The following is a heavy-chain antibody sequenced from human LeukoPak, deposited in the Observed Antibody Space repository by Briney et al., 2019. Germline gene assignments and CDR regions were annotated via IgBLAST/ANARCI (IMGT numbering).Heavy chain of an antibody. CDR2: INHSGST. J-gene: IGHJ1*01. Sequence: PSETLSLTCTVSGGSISSYYWSWIRQPPGKGLEWIGEINHSGSTNYNPSLKSRVTISVDTSKNQFSLKLSSVTAADTAVYYCARASRYYYDSSGYYTPLGYFQHWGQGTLVTVSS. CDR3: ARASRYYYDSSGYYTPLGYFQH. CDR1: GGSISSYY. V-gene: IGHV4-34*01. D-gene: IGHD3-22*01.